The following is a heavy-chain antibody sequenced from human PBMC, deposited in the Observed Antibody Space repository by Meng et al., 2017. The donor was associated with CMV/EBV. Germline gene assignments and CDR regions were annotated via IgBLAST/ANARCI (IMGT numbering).Heavy chain of an antibody. Sequence: QVQYQRWGAGLLKPSEPLSLTCAAYGGSFSGYYWSWIRQPPGKGLEWIGEINHSGSTNYNPSLKSRVTISVDTSKNQFSLKLSSVTAADTAVYYCARGSPSWRKPAYYFDYWGQGTLVTVSS. J-gene: IGHJ4*02. CDR2: INHSGST. D-gene: IGHD2-2*01. V-gene: IGHV4-34*01. CDR1: GGSFSGYY. CDR3: ARGSPSWRKPAYYFDY.